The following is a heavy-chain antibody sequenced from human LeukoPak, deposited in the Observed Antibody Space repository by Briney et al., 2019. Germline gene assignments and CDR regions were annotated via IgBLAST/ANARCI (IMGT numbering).Heavy chain of an antibody. CDR3: TTTALNFGDSSFDY. CDR2: IKSKTQGGTT. D-gene: IGHD4-17*01. CDR1: GFTSSNAW. Sequence: GGSLRLSCTASGFTSSNAWMSWVRQAPGKGLEWVGHIKSKTQGGTTEYAAPVKRRFTISKDDSKNTLYLQMNSLKTDDTAVYYCTTTALNFGDSSFDYWGQGTLVTVSS. V-gene: IGHV3-15*01. J-gene: IGHJ4*02.